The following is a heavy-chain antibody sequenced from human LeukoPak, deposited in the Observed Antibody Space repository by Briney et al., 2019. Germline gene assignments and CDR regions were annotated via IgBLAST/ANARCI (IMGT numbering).Heavy chain of an antibody. CDR1: GFNVSSNY. V-gene: IGHV3-53*01. J-gene: IGHJ4*02. Sequence: PGGSLRLSCAASGFNVSSNYIHWVRQAPGKGLEWISVSYTGGSAYYADSVKGRFTISRGNSKNAFYLQMHSLSAGDTAVYYCVRSSGGKGGPGIRYFDYWGQGTLVTVSS. CDR3: VRSSGGKGGPGIRYFDY. D-gene: IGHD4-23*01. CDR2: SYTGGSA.